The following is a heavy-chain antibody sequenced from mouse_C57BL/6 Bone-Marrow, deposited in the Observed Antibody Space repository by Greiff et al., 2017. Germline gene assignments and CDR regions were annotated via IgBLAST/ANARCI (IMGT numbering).Heavy chain of an antibody. CDR2: IHPNSGST. Sequence: VQLQQPGAELVKPGASVKLSCKASGYTFTSYWMHWVKQRPGQGLGWIGMIHPNSGSTNYNEKFKSKATLTVDKSSSTAYMQLSSLTSEDSAVYYCARGIYYDYDGWFAYWGQGTLVTVSA. V-gene: IGHV1-64*01. CDR1: GYTFTSYW. CDR3: ARGIYYDYDGWFAY. J-gene: IGHJ3*01. D-gene: IGHD2-4*01.